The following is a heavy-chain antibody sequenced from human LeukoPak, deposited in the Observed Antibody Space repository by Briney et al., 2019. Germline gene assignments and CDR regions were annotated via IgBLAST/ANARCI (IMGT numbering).Heavy chain of an antibody. CDR2: ISTYNGNT. J-gene: IGHJ4*02. Sequence: GASVKVSCKASGYTFSTYGISWVRQAPGQGLEWMGWISTYNGNTNYAQKLQGRVTMTTDTSTSTVYMELRSLRSDDTAVYYCARGTTADIDYWGQGTLVTVSS. D-gene: IGHD5-12*01. CDR3: ARGTTADIDY. V-gene: IGHV1-18*01. CDR1: GYTFSTYG.